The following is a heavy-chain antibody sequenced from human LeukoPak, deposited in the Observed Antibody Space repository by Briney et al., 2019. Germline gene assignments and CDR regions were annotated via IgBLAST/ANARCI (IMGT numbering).Heavy chain of an antibody. CDR2: IYSGGST. V-gene: IGHV3-53*01. Sequence: GGSLRLSCAASGFTVSGNYMSWVRQAPGKGLEWVSIIYSGGSTYYADSVKGRFTISRDNSKNTLYLQMNSLRAEDTAVYYCAKDSRIAAAGSAFDYWGQGTLVTVSS. CDR1: GFTVSGNY. J-gene: IGHJ4*02. CDR3: AKDSRIAAAGSAFDY. D-gene: IGHD6-13*01.